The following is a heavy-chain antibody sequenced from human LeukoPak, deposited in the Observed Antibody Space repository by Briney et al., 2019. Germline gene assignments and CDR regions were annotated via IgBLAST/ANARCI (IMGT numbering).Heavy chain of an antibody. D-gene: IGHD3-10*01. CDR3: AKDPYGSGNSNWFDP. J-gene: IGHJ5*02. CDR2: ISWNSGSI. CDR1: GFTFADYA. Sequence: GGSLRLSCAASGFTFADYAMHWVRQAPGKGLEWVSGISWNSGSIVYADSVRDRFTISRDNAKNSLYLQMNSLRAEDTALYYCAKDPYGSGNSNWFDPWGQGTLVTVSS. V-gene: IGHV3-9*01.